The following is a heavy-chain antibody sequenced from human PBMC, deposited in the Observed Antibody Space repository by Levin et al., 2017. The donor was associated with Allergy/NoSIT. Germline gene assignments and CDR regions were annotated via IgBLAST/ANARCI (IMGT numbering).Heavy chain of an antibody. Sequence: SETLSLTCTVSGGSISSYYWSWIRQPPGKGLEWIGYIYYSGSTNYNPSLKSRVTISVDTSKNQFSLKLSSVTAADTAVYYCASQINVVWGFGFRYFDRWGRGTLVTVSS. V-gene: IGHV4-59*01. J-gene: IGHJ2*01. CDR2: IYYSGST. D-gene: IGHD3-16*01. CDR3: ASQINVVWGFGFRYFDR. CDR1: GGSISSYY.